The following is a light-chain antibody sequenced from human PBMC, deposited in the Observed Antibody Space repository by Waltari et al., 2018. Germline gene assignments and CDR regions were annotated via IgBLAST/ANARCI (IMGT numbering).Light chain of an antibody. CDR3: QQYYSTIFT. Sequence: IVVTQSPDSPSVSLGGRAPINFTASQSVLYRSSNKNFLAWYQQKPGQPPKLLIYWASTRESGVPDRFSGSGSGTDFTLTISSLQAEDVAVYYCQQYYSTIFTFGPGTKVDIK. CDR1: QSVLYRSSNKNF. J-gene: IGKJ3*01. V-gene: IGKV4-1*01. CDR2: WAS.